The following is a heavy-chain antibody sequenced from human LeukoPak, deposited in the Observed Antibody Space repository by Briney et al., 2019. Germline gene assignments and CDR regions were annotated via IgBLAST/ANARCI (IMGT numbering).Heavy chain of an antibody. CDR3: AKDGVDFWSGYTNWFDP. Sequence: GGSLRLSCAASGFTFSSYAMSWVSQTPGKGLEWVSAISGSGGSTYYADSVKGRFTISRDNSKNTLYLQMNSLRAEDTAVYYCAKDGVDFWSGYTNWFDPWGQGTLVTVSS. V-gene: IGHV3-23*01. D-gene: IGHD3-3*01. J-gene: IGHJ5*02. CDR2: ISGSGGST. CDR1: GFTFSSYA.